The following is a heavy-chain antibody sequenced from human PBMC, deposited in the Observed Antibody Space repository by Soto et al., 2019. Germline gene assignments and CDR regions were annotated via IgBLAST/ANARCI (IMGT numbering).Heavy chain of an antibody. J-gene: IGHJ4*02. CDR1: GYSFTSYW. D-gene: IGHD5-18*01. Sequence: GESLKISCKGSGYSFTSYWISWVRQMPGKGLEWMGRIDPGDSYTNYSPSFQGHVTISADKSISTAYLQWSSLKASDTAMYYCARHVDSYGPLDYWGQGTLVTVSS. CDR3: ARHVDSYGPLDY. CDR2: IDPGDSYT. V-gene: IGHV5-10-1*01.